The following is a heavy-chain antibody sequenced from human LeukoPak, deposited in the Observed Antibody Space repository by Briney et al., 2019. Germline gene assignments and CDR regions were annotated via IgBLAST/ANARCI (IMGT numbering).Heavy chain of an antibody. CDR2: INPNSGDT. CDR3: ARKRGSLEEGYFDY. CDR1: GYTFSDYY. J-gene: IGHJ4*02. Sequence: ASLKVSCKASGYTFSDYYMHWVRQAPGQGLEWMGWINPNSGDTYSAQKFQGGVTMTRDTSISTAYMELSRLRSDDTAVYYCARKRGSLEEGYFDYWGQGTLVTVSS. D-gene: IGHD1-14*01. V-gene: IGHV1-2*02.